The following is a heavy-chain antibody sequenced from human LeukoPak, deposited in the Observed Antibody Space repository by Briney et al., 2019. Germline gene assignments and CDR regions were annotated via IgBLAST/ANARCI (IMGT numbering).Heavy chain of an antibody. V-gene: IGHV3-30*02. Sequence: GGSLRLSCAASGFIFSCYGMHWVRQAPGKGLEWVAFIRYDGSIKYYADSVKGRFTISRDNSKNTLYLQMNSLRAEDTAVYYCAKANPLDYYDSSGYYYGYWGQGTLVTVSS. J-gene: IGHJ4*02. CDR2: IRYDGSIK. D-gene: IGHD3-22*01. CDR3: AKANPLDYYDSSGYYYGY. CDR1: GFIFSCYG.